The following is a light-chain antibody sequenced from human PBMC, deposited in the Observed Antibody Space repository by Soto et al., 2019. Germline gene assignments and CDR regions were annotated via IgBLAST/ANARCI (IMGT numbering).Light chain of an antibody. CDR3: QQYDSYSRT. CDR1: QSISSW. V-gene: IGKV1-5*01. Sequence: DIHMTQSPSSLCAWVLERCTITGRASQSISSWWAWYQQKPGKAPKLLIYDASTLESGVPSRFSGSGSGTEFALTIGSLQPDDFATYYCQQYDSYSRTFGQGTKVDIK. CDR2: DAS. J-gene: IGKJ1*01.